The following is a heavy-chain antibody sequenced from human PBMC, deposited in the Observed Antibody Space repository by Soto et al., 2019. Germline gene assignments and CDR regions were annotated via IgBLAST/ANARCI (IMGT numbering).Heavy chain of an antibody. V-gene: IGHV3-30*18. J-gene: IGHJ4*02. CDR3: AKDWYCSGGSCSYYFDY. CDR2: ISYDGSNK. CDR1: GFTFSSYG. D-gene: IGHD2-15*01. Sequence: QVQLVESGGGVVQPGRSLRLSCAASGFTFSSYGMHWVRQAPGKGLEWVAVISYDGSNKYYADSVKGRFTISRDNSKNTLYLQMNSLRAEVTAVYYCAKDWYCSGGSCSYYFDYWGQGTLVTVSS.